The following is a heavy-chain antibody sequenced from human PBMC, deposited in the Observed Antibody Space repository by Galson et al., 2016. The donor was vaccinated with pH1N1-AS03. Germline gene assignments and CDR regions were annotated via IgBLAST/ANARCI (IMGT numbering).Heavy chain of an antibody. J-gene: IGHJ5*02. CDR1: GGSISSSSYY. Sequence: SETLSLTCTVSGGSISSSSYYWGWIRQPPGKGLEWIGSIYYSGSTYYNPSLKSRVTISVDTSQNQFSLTLSSVTAADTAVYYCARRVYGDYVNCFDPWGQGTLVTVSS. V-gene: IGHV4-39*01. CDR3: ARRVYGDYVNCFDP. D-gene: IGHD4-17*01. CDR2: IYYSGST.